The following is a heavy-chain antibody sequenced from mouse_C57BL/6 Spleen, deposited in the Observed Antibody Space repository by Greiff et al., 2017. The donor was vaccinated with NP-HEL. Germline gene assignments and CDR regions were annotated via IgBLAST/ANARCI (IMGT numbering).Heavy chain of an antibody. CDR3: ARGDYDYDHYYFDY. J-gene: IGHJ2*01. D-gene: IGHD2-4*01. V-gene: IGHV1-81*01. CDR2: IYPRSGNT. Sequence: QVQLKESGAELARPGASVKLSCKASGYTFTSYGISWVKQRTGQGLEWIGEIYPRSGNTYYNEKFKGKATLTADKSSSTAYMELRSLTSEDSAVYFCARGDYDYDHYYFDYWGQGTTLTVSS. CDR1: GYTFTSYG.